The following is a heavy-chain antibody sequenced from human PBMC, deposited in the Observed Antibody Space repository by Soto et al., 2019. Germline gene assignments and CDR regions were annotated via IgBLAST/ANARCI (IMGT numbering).Heavy chain of an antibody. D-gene: IGHD3-22*01. CDR3: ARDRPPGLLSFYYYYGMDV. Sequence: GGSLRLSCAASGFTFSSYAMHWVRQAPGKGLEWVAVISYDGSNKYYADSVKGRFTISRDNSKNTLYLQMNSLRAEDTAVYYCARDRPPGLLSFYYYYGMDVWGQGTTVTVSS. CDR1: GFTFSSYA. J-gene: IGHJ6*02. V-gene: IGHV3-30-3*01. CDR2: ISYDGSNK.